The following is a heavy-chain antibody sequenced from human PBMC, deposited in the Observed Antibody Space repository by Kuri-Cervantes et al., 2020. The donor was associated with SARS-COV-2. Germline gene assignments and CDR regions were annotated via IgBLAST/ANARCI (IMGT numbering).Heavy chain of an antibody. Sequence: SETLSLTCTVSGGFISSYYWSWIRQPAGKGLEWIGSIYYSGSTYYNPSLKSRVTISVDTSKNQFSLKLSSVTAADTAVYYCARHYVSGEYQLLYGWFDPWGQGTLVTVSS. CDR3: ARHYVSGEYQLLYGWFDP. CDR1: GGFISSYY. CDR2: IYYSGST. J-gene: IGHJ5*02. D-gene: IGHD2-2*02. V-gene: IGHV4-59*05.